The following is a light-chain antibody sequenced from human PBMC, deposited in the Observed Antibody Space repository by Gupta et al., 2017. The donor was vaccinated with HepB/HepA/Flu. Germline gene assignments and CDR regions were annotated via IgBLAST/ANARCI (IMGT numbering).Light chain of an antibody. CDR3: CSYAGSFVV. CDR2: DVS. Sequence: QSALTQPRSVSGSPGQSVTISCTGTSSDVGGYNYVSWYQQHPGKAPKLMIYDVSKRPSGVPDRFSGSKSGNTASLTISGRQAEDEDDYYCCSYAGSFVVFGGGTKLTVL. V-gene: IGLV2-11*01. CDR1: SSDVGGYNY. J-gene: IGLJ2*01.